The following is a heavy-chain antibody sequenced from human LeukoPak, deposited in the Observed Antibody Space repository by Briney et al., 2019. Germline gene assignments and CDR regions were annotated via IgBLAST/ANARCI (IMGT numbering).Heavy chain of an antibody. J-gene: IGHJ4*02. CDR3: ATVVVTGPDY. CDR1: GFTFSSYA. Sequence: GRSLRLSCAASGFTFSSYAMHWVRQAPGKGLEWVAVISYDGSNKYYAGSVKGRFTISRDNSKNTLYLQMNSLRAEDTAVYYCATVVVTGPDYWGQGTLVTVSS. CDR2: ISYDGSNK. D-gene: IGHD2-21*02. V-gene: IGHV3-30-3*01.